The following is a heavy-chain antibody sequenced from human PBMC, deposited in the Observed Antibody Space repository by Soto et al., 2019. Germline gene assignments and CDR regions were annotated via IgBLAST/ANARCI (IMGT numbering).Heavy chain of an antibody. D-gene: IGHD2-2*01. V-gene: IGHV3-23*01. Sequence: GGSLRLSCAASGFTFSSYGMSWVRQAPGKGLEWVSAISHSGGNTYYADSVKGRFAISRDNSKNTLYLQMNSLRAEDTAIYYCATFIFCSSTSCYGREGGYWGQGTLVTVSS. CDR2: ISHSGGNT. J-gene: IGHJ4*02. CDR3: ATFIFCSSTSCYGREGGY. CDR1: GFTFSSYG.